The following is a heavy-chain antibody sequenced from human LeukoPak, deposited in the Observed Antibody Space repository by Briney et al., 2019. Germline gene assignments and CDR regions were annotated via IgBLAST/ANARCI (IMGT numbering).Heavy chain of an antibody. CDR1: GGSVSGFY. D-gene: IGHD6-6*01. J-gene: IGHJ4*02. CDR2: IYYSGST. V-gene: IGHV4-59*02. CDR3: ARGGSRQISSSDFDY. Sequence: PSETLSLTCAVYGGSVSGFYWSWIRQPPGKGLEWIGYIYYSGSTYYNPSLKSRVTISVDTSRNQFSLKLSSVTAADTAVYYCARGGSRQISSSDFDYWGQGTLVTVSS.